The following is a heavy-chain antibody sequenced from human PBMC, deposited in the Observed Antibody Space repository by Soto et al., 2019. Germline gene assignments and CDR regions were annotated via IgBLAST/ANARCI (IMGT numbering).Heavy chain of an antibody. J-gene: IGHJ4*02. V-gene: IGHV4-30-2*01. Sequence: QLQLQESGSGLVKPSQTLSLTCAVSGGSISSGGYSWSWIRQPPGKGLEWIGYIYHSGSTYYNPSLKTRVTIPVDTSTNQFSLKLSSVTAADTAVYYCASAAPVVNDYWGQGTLVTVSS. CDR3: ASAAPVVNDY. D-gene: IGHD3-22*01. CDR1: GGSISSGGYS. CDR2: IYHSGST.